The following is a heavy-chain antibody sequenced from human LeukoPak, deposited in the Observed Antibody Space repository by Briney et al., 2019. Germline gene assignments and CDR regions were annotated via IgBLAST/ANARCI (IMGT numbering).Heavy chain of an antibody. V-gene: IGHV1-46*01. Sequence: GASVKVSCKASGYTFTSYYMHWVRQAPGQGLEWMGIINPSGGSTSYAQKFQGRVTMTRDTSTSTVYMELSSLRSEDTAVYYRARSMYYYDSSGYPYYFDYWGQGTLVTVSS. J-gene: IGHJ4*02. CDR3: ARSMYYYDSSGYPYYFDY. D-gene: IGHD3-22*01. CDR1: GYTFTSYY. CDR2: INPSGGST.